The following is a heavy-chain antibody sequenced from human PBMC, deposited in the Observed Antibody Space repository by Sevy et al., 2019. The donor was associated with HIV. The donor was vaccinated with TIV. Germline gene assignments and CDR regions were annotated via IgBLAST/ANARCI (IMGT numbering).Heavy chain of an antibody. CDR1: GFTFSNYA. Sequence: GGSLRLSCAASGFTFSNYAMSWVRQAPGKGLQWVSVISGSGGSTDYADSVKGRFTISRDNSKNTLYLQMNSLRAEDTAVYYCARDNYYDSSGYYPWGQGTLVTVSS. J-gene: IGHJ5*02. V-gene: IGHV3-23*01. CDR3: ARDNYYDSSGYYP. D-gene: IGHD3-22*01. CDR2: ISGSGGST.